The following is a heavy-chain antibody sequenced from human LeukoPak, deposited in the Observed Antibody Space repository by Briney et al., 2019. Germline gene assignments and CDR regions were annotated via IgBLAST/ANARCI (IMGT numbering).Heavy chain of an antibody. CDR2: INHGGST. V-gene: IGHV4-34*01. D-gene: IGHD3-10*01. CDR1: GGSFSGYY. Sequence: SETLSLTCAVYGGSFSGYYWSWIRQPPGKGLEWIGEINHGGSTNYNPSLKSRVTISVDTSKNQFPLKLSSVTAADTAVYYCASQRRNTYYYGSGILVQWGQGTLVTVSS. CDR3: ASQRRNTYYYGSGILVQ. J-gene: IGHJ4*02.